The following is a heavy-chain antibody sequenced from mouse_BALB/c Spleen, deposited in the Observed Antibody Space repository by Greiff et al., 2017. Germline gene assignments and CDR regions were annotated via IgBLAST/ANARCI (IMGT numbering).Heavy chain of an antibody. Sequence: DVQLVESGGGLVKPGGSLKLSCAASGFSFSSYDMSWVRQTPEKRLEWVAYISSCGGSTYYPDTVKGRFTISRDNAKNTLYLQMSSLRSEDTALYNCARHGAGAMDYGGQGTSVTVSS. V-gene: IGHV5-12-1*01. CDR3: ARHGAGAMDY. J-gene: IGHJ4*01. CDR2: ISSCGGST. CDR1: GFSFSSYD.